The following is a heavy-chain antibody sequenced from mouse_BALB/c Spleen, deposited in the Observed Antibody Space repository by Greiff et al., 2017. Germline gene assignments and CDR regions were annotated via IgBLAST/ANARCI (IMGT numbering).Heavy chain of an antibody. J-gene: IGHJ4*01. V-gene: IGHV5-6-5*01. CDR3: ARGSGGGLYAMDY. Sequence: EVMLVESGGGLVKPGGSLKLSCAASGFTFSSYAMSWVRQTPEKRLEWVASISSGGSTYYPDSVKGRFTISRDNARNILYLQMSSLRSEDTAMYYCARGSGGGLYAMDYWGQGTSVTVSS. CDR1: GFTFSSYA. CDR2: ISSGGST.